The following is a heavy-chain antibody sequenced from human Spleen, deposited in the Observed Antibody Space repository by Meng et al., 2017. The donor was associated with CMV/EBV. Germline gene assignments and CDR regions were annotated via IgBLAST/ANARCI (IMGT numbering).Heavy chain of an antibody. CDR3: GRDMDV. J-gene: IGHJ6*02. V-gene: IGHV3-30*03. CDR1: GFSVSSNY. Sequence: GGSLRLSCAASGFSVSSNYMSWVRQAPGKGLEWVALISFDGSDKYYGDFVKGRFTISRDTSKNTVYLQLNSLRPEDTAVYYCGRDMDVWGQGTTVTVSS. CDR2: ISFDGSDK.